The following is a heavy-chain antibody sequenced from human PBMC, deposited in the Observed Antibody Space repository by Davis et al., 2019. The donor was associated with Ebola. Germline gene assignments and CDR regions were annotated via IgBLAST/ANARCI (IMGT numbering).Heavy chain of an antibody. D-gene: IGHD2-21*02. CDR1: GFTFSNSA. Sequence: PGGSLRLSCAASGFTFSNSAMTWVRQAPGKGLEWVSRISGNGDKTYYTDSVKGRFTISRDNSKSTLYLQLISLRAEDTALYYCVKDEGDFYTDNPDYWGQGTLVTVST. J-gene: IGHJ4*02. CDR3: VKDEGDFYTDNPDY. V-gene: IGHV3-23*01. CDR2: ISGNGDKT.